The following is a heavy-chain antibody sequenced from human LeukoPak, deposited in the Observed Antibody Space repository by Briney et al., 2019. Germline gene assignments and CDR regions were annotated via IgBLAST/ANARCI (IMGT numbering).Heavy chain of an antibody. D-gene: IGHD2-15*01. J-gene: IGHJ4*02. CDR3: ARLPTYCSGGSCPYTNDY. V-gene: IGHV1-69*05. CDR1: GGTFSSYA. CDR2: IIPIFGTA. Sequence: SVKVSCKASGGTFSSYAISWVRQAPGQGLEWMGGIIPIFGTASYAQKFQGRVTMTRDTSTSTVYMELSSLRSEDTAVYYCARLPTYCSGGSCPYTNDYWGQGTLVTVSS.